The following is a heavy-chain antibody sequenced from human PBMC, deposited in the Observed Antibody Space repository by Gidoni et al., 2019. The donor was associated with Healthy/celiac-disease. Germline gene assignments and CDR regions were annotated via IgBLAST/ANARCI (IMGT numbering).Heavy chain of an antibody. CDR3: ARRDSSTAGPYYFDY. CDR1: GWAFSGYY. V-gene: IGHV4-34*01. Sequence: QVQLQQWGAGLLKPSETLSLTCAVSGWAFSGYYWSWIRQPPGKGLEWIGEINHSGSTTYNPSLKSRVTRSVDTSKNQFSLKLSSVTAADTAVYYCARRDSSTAGPYYFDYWCQGTLVTVSS. J-gene: IGHJ4*02. D-gene: IGHD6-13*01. CDR2: INHSGST.